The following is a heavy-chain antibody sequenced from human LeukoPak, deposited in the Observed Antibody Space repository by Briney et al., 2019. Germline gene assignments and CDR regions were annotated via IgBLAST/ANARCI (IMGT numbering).Heavy chain of an antibody. CDR2: ISGNGGST. Sequence: GGSLRLSCAASGFTFSDYAMTWVRQGPEKGLEWVSSISGNGGSTCYADSIKGRFTISRDNSKNTLYLQMNSLRAEDTAVYYCAKYWGSGTPFDPWGQGTLVTVSS. J-gene: IGHJ5*02. CDR3: AKYWGSGTPFDP. D-gene: IGHD6-25*01. CDR1: GFTFSDYA. V-gene: IGHV3-23*01.